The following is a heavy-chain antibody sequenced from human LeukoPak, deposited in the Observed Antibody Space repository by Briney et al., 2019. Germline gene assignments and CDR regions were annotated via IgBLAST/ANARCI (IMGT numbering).Heavy chain of an antibody. CDR3: TGTIRGANFYGMNV. J-gene: IGHJ6*02. D-gene: IGHD3-10*01. CDR2: ITGNGENT. CDR1: GFTFSSYG. Sequence: GGSLRLSCAASGFTFSSYGMHWVRQAPGKGLEWVSEITGNGENTYYADSVRGRFTISRDDSKNMLYLQMNSLKAEDTAVYYCTGTIRGANFYGMNVWGQGTTVTVSS. V-gene: IGHV3-23*01.